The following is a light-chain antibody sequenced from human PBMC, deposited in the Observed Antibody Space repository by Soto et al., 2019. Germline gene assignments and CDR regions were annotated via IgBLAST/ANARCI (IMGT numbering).Light chain of an antibody. CDR3: QQYSSSPPEFT. V-gene: IGKV3-20*01. Sequence: EIVLTQSPGTLSLSPGERATLSCRASQTTSDSYLGWYQQKPGQAPRLLIYDTSNRATGIPDRFSGSGSGTDFTLTISRLEPEDFAVYYCQQYSSSPPEFTFGPGTKVDSK. J-gene: IGKJ3*01. CDR2: DTS. CDR1: QTTSDSY.